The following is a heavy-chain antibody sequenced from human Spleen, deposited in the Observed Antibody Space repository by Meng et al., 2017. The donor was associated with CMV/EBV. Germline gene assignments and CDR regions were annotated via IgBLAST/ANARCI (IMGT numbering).Heavy chain of an antibody. CDR3: AREGDSSSNGRSRFDH. J-gene: IGHJ4*02. V-gene: IGHV3-11*01. D-gene: IGHD6-6*01. Sequence: GGSLRLSCVVSGFTFSDYYMSWIRQAPGKGLEWVSYIDDSGSTIYYADSVKGRFTFSRDNAKNSLYLHMNSLRVEDTAVYYCAREGDSSSNGRSRFDHWGQGTLVTVSS. CDR2: IDDSGSTI. CDR1: GFTFSDYY.